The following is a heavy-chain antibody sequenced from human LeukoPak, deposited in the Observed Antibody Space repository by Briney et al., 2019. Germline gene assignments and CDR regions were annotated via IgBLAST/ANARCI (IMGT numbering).Heavy chain of an antibody. D-gene: IGHD3-22*01. V-gene: IGHV4-61*09. J-gene: IGHJ4*02. CDR2: IYTSGST. CDR3: ARVVYYDSSGYLAGSFDY. CDR1: GGSISSGSYY. Sequence: PSETLSLTCTVSGGSISSGSYYWRWIRQPAGKGLEWIGHIYTSGSTNYNPSLKSRVTISVDTSKNQFSLKLSSVTAADTAVYYCARVVYYDSSGYLAGSFDYWGQGTLVTVSS.